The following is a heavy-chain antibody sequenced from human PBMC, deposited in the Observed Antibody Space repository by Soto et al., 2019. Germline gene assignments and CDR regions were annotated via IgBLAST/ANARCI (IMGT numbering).Heavy chain of an antibody. CDR3: ATTVQLRYFDWPPRI. D-gene: IGHD3-9*01. CDR1: GYTLTELS. CDR2: FDPEDGET. Sequence: GASVKVSCKVSGYTLTELSMHWVRQAPGKGLEWMGGFDPEDGETIYAQKFQGRVTMTEDTSTDTAYMELSSLRSEDTAVYYCATTVQLRYFDWPPRIWGQGTLVTVSS. V-gene: IGHV1-24*01. J-gene: IGHJ4*02.